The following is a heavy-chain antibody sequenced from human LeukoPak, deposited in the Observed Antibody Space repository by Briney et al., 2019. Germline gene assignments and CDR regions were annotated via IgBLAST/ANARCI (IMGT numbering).Heavy chain of an antibody. CDR3: AAYYYDSSGHRPFDY. J-gene: IGHJ4*02. D-gene: IGHD3-22*01. Sequence: GGSLRLSCAASGFTFSNYAMSWVRQTPGKGLEWVANIKGDGSEKYYVDSVKGRFTISRDNAKNSLYLQMNSLRAEDTAVYYCAAYYYDSSGHRPFDYWGQGTLVTVSS. CDR1: GFTFSNYA. CDR2: IKGDGSEK. V-gene: IGHV3-7*01.